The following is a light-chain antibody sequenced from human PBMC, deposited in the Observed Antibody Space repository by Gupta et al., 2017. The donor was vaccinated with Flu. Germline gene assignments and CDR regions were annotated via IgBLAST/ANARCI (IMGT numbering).Light chain of an antibody. CDR3: QQYGSSPRFT. V-gene: IGKV3-20*01. J-gene: IGKJ3*01. Sequence: TLSLPPGERATLSCRASQSVSSSYLAWYQQKPGQAPRLLIYGASSRATGIPDRFSGSGSGTDFTLTISRLEPEDFAVYYCQQYGSSPRFTFGPGTKVDIK. CDR2: GAS. CDR1: QSVSSSY.